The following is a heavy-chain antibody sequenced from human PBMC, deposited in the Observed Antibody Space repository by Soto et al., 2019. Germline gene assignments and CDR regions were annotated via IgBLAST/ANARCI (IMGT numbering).Heavy chain of an antibody. D-gene: IGHD1-26*01. CDR3: AKDGSWELLPWFDP. V-gene: IGHV3-23*01. CDR1: GFTFSSYA. CDR2: ISGSGGST. J-gene: IGHJ5*02. Sequence: GGSLRLSCAASGFTFSSYAMGWVRQAPGKGLEWVSAISGSGGSTYYADSVKGRFTISRDNSKNTLYLQMNSLRAEDTAVYYCAKDGSWELLPWFDPWGQGTLVTVSS.